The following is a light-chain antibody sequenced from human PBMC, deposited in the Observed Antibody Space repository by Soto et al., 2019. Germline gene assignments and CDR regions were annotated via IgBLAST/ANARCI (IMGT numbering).Light chain of an antibody. V-gene: IGKV3-20*01. CDR1: QSVSSSY. Sequence: EIKLTQYPGTLSLSPEERTPLSCRASQSVSSSYLAWYQQKPGQATRLLIYGASSRATGIPDSFSGSWSGTEFTLTISRLEPEDFAVYYCQQYGSPGTCGQGTKVDIK. CDR3: QQYGSPGT. J-gene: IGKJ1*01. CDR2: GAS.